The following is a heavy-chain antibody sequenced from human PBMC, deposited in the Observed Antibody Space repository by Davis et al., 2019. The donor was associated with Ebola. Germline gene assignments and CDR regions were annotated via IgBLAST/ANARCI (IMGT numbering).Heavy chain of an antibody. D-gene: IGHD2-21*02. V-gene: IGHV3-21*04. CDR2: ISNSGSNT. CDR3: ARASGGDWGPLWY. CDR1: GFTPSIYS. Sequence: GGSLRLSCPASGFTPSIYSMNWVRQAPGKGLKWVSSISNSGSNTYYADSVKGRFTISRDNSKNTLYLQMNSLRAEDTAVYYCARASGGDWGPLWYWGQGTLVTVSS. J-gene: IGHJ4*02.